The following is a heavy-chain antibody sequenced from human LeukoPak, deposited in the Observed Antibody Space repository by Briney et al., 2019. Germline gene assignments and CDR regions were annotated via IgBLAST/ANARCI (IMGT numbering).Heavy chain of an antibody. CDR3: VRDLWAVVTGPGAYDI. CDR1: GFTFSSYG. CDR2: ISYDGSNK. V-gene: IGHV3-30*03. J-gene: IGHJ3*02. Sequence: PGRSLRLSCAASGFTFSSYGMHWVRQAPGKGLEWVAVISYDGSNKYYADSVKGRFTISRDNSKNTPYLQMNSLRAEDTAVYYCVRDLWAVVTGPGAYDIWGQGTMVTVSS. D-gene: IGHD2-21*02.